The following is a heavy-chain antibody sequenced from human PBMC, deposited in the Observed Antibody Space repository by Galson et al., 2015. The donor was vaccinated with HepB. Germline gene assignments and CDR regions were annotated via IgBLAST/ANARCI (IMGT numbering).Heavy chain of an antibody. CDR1: GFTFSSNA. J-gene: IGHJ4*02. D-gene: IGHD5-24*01. CDR2: ISNNGGST. V-gene: IGHV3-64D*06. Sequence: SLRLSCAASGFTFSSNAMHWARQAPGKGLDYVSVISNNGGSTYHADSVKGRFTISRDNSKNTLYLQMSSLRAEDTAVYYCVKGGWLQFGDYWGQGTLVTVSS. CDR3: VKGGWLQFGDY.